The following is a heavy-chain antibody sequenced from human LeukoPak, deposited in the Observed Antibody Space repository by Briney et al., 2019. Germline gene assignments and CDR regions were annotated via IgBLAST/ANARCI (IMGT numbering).Heavy chain of an antibody. V-gene: IGHV4-59*01. CDR2: IYYSGST. Sequence: SETLSLTCTVSGGSISSYYWSWIRQPPGKGLEWIGYIYYSGSTNYNPSLKSRVTISVDTSKNQFSLKPSSVTAADTAVYYCARGHYDSSGYCLDYWGQGTLVTVSS. CDR3: ARGHYDSSGYCLDY. J-gene: IGHJ4*02. CDR1: GGSISSYY. D-gene: IGHD3-22*01.